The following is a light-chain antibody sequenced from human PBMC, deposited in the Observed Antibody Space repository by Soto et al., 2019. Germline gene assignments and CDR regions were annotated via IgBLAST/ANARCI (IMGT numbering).Light chain of an antibody. V-gene: IGKV2-28*01. J-gene: IGKJ2*01. Sequence: DIVMTQSPLSLPVTPGEPASISCRSSQSLLDSNGNKYLDWYLQKPGQSPQLLIYLGSNRASGVPDRFSGSGSGTDFTLKISRVEAEDVGVYYCMQALQTPPYTFGQGTKLEIK. CDR1: QSLLDSNGNKY. CDR3: MQALQTPPYT. CDR2: LGS.